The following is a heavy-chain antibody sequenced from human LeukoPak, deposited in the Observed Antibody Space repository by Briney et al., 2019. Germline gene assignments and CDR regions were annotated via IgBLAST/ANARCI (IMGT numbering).Heavy chain of an antibody. D-gene: IGHD5-18*01. J-gene: IGHJ4*02. CDR1: GYTVTSYY. Sequence: ASVKVSCKASGYTVTSYYMHWVRQAPGQGLEWMGILNPSGGSTSYAQKFQGRVTMTRDTSTSTVYMELSSLRSEDTAVYYCARARGYSYGYVPGLDYWGQGTMVTVSS. CDR3: ARARGYSYGYVPGLDY. CDR2: LNPSGGST. V-gene: IGHV1-46*01.